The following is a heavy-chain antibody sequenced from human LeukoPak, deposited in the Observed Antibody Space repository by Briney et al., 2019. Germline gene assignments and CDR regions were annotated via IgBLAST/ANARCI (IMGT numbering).Heavy chain of an antibody. D-gene: IGHD3-22*01. CDR3: ARAGRGIAVVRRAFDI. V-gene: IGHV3-30-3*01. CDR1: GFTFSSYA. Sequence: PGGSLRLSCAASGFTFSSYAMHWVRQAPGKGLEWVAVISYDGSNKYYADSVKGRFTISRDNSKNTLYLQMNSLRAEDTAVYYCARAGRGIAVVRRAFDIWGQGTMVTVSS. CDR2: ISYDGSNK. J-gene: IGHJ3*02.